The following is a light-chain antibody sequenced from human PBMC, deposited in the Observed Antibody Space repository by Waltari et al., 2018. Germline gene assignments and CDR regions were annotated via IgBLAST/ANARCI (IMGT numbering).Light chain of an antibody. J-gene: IGKJ2*01. CDR3: QQYSNYPYT. Sequence: DIQMTQSPSSLSASVGDRVTLTCRATQDINNFLAWFQQKPGRAPKPLIYSASSLQGGVSSRFSGSGSGTVFSLTISSLQPDDFATYYCQQYSNYPYTFGQGTKVE. V-gene: IGKV1-16*01. CDR1: QDINNF. CDR2: SAS.